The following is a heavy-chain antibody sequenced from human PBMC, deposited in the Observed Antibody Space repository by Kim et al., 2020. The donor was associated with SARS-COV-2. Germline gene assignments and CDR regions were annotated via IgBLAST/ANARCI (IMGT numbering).Heavy chain of an antibody. Sequence: GGSLRLSFAASGFTFGDYIMHWVRQVPGKGLEWVSGITWNSDSIGYADSVKGRFTISRDNAKNSLYLQMNSLRAEDTALYYCGTLAAHGLDYWGQGTLVTVSS. CDR3: GTLAAHGLDY. J-gene: IGHJ4*02. CDR2: ITWNSDSI. CDR1: GFTFGDYI. D-gene: IGHD6-6*01. V-gene: IGHV3-9*01.